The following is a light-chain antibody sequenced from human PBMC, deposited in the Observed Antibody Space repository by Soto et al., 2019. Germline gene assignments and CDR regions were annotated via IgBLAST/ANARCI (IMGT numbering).Light chain of an antibody. V-gene: IGLV2-14*01. CDR3: SSYTSSSTYV. CDR2: DVS. Sequence: SVLTKPAYVSGAPGQAITISCTGTGSDVGGYNYVSWYQQHPGKAPKLMIYDVSNRPSGVSNRFSGSKSGNTASLTISGLQAEDEADYYCSSYTSSSTYVFGTGTKVTVL. CDR1: GSDVGGYNY. J-gene: IGLJ1*01.